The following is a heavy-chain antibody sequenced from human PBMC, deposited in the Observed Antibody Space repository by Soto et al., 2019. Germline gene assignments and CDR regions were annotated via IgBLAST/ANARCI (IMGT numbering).Heavy chain of an antibody. J-gene: IGHJ6*02. CDR1: GYTFTGYY. CDR3: ARDCNYYGSGSYQFYYYGMDV. V-gene: IGHV1-2*04. D-gene: IGHD3-10*01. CDR2: INPNSGGT. Sequence: GASVKVSCTASGYTFTGYYMHWVRHAPGQGLEWMGWINPNSGGTNYAQKFQGWVTMTRDTSISTAYMELSRLRSDDTAVYYCARDCNYYGSGSYQFYYYGMDVWGQGTTVTVSS.